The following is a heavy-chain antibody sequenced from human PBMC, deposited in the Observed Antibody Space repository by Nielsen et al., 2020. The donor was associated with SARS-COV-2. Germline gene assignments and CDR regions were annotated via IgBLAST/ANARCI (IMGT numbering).Heavy chain of an antibody. CDR3: AREDTYYDFWSGSHYYYGMDV. CDR2: ISSSSSYI. D-gene: IGHD3-3*01. Sequence: VRQMPGKGLEWVSSISSSSSYIYYADSVKGRFTISRDNAKNSLYLQMNSLRAEDTAVYYCAREDTYYDFWSGSHYYYGMDVWGQGTTVTVSS. V-gene: IGHV3-21*01. J-gene: IGHJ6*02.